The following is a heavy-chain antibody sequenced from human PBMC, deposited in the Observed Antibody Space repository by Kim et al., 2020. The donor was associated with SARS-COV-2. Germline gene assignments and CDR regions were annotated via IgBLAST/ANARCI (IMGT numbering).Heavy chain of an antibody. CDR2: IYSGGST. V-gene: IGHV3-53*01. CDR3: ARERSDSSGYFEY. CDR1: GFTVSSNY. Sequence: GGSLRLSCAASGFTVSSNYMSWVRQAPGKGLEWVSVIYSGGSTYYADSVKGRFTISRDNSKNTLYLQMNSLRAEDTAVYYCARERSDSSGYFEYWGQGTLVTVSS. J-gene: IGHJ4*02. D-gene: IGHD3-22*01.